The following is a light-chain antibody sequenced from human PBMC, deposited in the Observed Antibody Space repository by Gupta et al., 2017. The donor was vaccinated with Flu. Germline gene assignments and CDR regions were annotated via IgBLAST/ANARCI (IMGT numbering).Light chain of an antibody. V-gene: IGKV3-15*01. Sequence: AATLSASPGERATLSCRASQSVGSNLAWYRQKPGQAPRLLIYGAFTRATGIPARFSGSGSGTDFTLTISSVQSEDVAVYYCQQNSHSPLTFGGGTKVEIK. CDR2: GAF. CDR1: QSVGSN. J-gene: IGKJ4*01. CDR3: QQNSHSPLT.